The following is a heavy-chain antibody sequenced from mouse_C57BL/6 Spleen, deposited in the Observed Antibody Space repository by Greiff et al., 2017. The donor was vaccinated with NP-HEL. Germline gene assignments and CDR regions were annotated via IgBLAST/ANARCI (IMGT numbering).Heavy chain of an antibody. CDR2: IDPSDSYT. CDR1: GYTFTSYW. D-gene: IGHD1-1*01. Sequence: QVQLQQPGAELVMPGASVKLSCKASGYTFTSYWMHWVKQRPGQGLEWIGEIDPSDSYTNYIQKFKGKSTLTVDKSSSPAYMQLSSLTSEDSAVYYCATVVAFDYWGQGTTLTVSS. V-gene: IGHV1-69*01. CDR3: ATVVAFDY. J-gene: IGHJ2*01.